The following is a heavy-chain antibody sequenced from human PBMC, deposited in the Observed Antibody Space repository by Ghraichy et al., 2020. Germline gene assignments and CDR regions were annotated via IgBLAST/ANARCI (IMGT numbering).Heavy chain of an antibody. D-gene: IGHD3-10*01. CDR1: GFSIITYE. Sequence: GGSLRLSCAASGFSIITYEMIWVRQAPGKGLEWVSYINPSGATTHYADSVKGRFTISRDDAKNSLYLRMTSLRAEDTAVYYCARDEARGVGQYGMDVWGQGTTVTVSS. CDR2: INPSGATT. V-gene: IGHV3-48*03. J-gene: IGHJ6*02. CDR3: ARDEARGVGQYGMDV.